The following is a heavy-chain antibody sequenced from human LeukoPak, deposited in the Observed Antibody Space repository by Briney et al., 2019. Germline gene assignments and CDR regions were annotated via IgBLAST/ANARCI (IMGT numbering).Heavy chain of an antibody. CDR3: ARRTYDFWSGYHDY. V-gene: IGHV4-59*08. J-gene: IGHJ4*02. D-gene: IGHD3-3*01. CDR2: IYYSGST. Sequence: DPSETLSLTCTVSGGSISSYYWSWIRQPPGKGLEWIGYIYYSGSTNYNPSLKSRVTISVDTSKNQFSLKLSSVTAADTAVYYCARRTYDFWSGYHDYWGQGTLVTVSS. CDR1: GGSISSYY.